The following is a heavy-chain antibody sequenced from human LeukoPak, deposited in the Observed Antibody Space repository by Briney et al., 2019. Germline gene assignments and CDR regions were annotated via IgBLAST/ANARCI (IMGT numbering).Heavy chain of an antibody. J-gene: IGHJ5*02. Sequence: PSETLSLTCTVSGGSISSGGYYWSWIRQHPGKGLEWIGYIYYSGSTYYNPSLKSRVTISVDTSKNQFSLKLSSVTAADTAVYYCARMDALSANWFDPWGQGTLVTVSS. D-gene: IGHD3/OR15-3a*01. CDR3: ARMDALSANWFDP. V-gene: IGHV4-31*03. CDR2: IYYSGST. CDR1: GGSISSGGYY.